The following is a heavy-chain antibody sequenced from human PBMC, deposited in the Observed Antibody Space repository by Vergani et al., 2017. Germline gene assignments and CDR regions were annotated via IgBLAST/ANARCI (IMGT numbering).Heavy chain of an antibody. V-gene: IGHV3-9*01. Sequence: EVQLVESGGGLVQPGGSLRLSCAASGFTFSSYAMSWVRQAPGKGLEWVSGISWNSGSIGYADSVKGRFTISRDNAKNSLYLQMNSLRAEDTALYYCAKSSLRAFDIWGQGTMVTVSS. CDR2: ISWNSGSI. CDR3: AKSSLRAFDI. CDR1: GFTFSSYA. D-gene: IGHD6-6*01. J-gene: IGHJ3*02.